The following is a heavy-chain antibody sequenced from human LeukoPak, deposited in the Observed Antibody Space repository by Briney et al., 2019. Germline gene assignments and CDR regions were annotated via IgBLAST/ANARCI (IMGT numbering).Heavy chain of an antibody. V-gene: IGHV3-48*01. Sequence: GGSLILSCAGSGFIFRSYHMNWVRQAPGKGLEWVAFITSSSDTISYADSVKGRFTISRDNSKNTLYLQMNSLRAEDTAVYYCLQRYFDWLYWGQGTLVTVSS. J-gene: IGHJ4*02. D-gene: IGHD3-9*01. CDR1: GFIFRSYH. CDR3: LQRYFDWLY. CDR2: ITSSSDTI.